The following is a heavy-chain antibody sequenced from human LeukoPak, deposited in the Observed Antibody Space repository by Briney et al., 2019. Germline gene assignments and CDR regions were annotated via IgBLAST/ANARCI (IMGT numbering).Heavy chain of an antibody. V-gene: IGHV3-7*01. Sequence: GGSLRLSCAASGFTFRTYGMSGIRQAPGKDPEGVADINQDGSEEYYLQSVRGRFTVSRDNAQNAVFLQMTNLRADDTAVYYCARWKMELQRNAFDFWGQGTVVTVSS. J-gene: IGHJ3*01. D-gene: IGHD1-26*01. CDR3: ARWKMELQRNAFDF. CDR2: INQDGSEE. CDR1: GFTFRTYG.